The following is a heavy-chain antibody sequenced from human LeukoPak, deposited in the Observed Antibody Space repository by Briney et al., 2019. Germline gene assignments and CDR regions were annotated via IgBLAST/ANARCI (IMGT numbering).Heavy chain of an antibody. CDR2: IYSSGST. J-gene: IGHJ4*02. CDR1: GGSFSGYY. V-gene: IGHV4-59*01. D-gene: IGHD2-21*02. Sequence: SETLSLTCAAYGGSFSGYYWSWIRQPPGKGLEWIGYIYSSGSTNYNPSLKSRITISVDTSKNQVSLKLSSVTAADTAVYYCARFAYCGGHCWYYFDYWGQGSLVTVSS. CDR3: ARFAYCGGHCWYYFDY.